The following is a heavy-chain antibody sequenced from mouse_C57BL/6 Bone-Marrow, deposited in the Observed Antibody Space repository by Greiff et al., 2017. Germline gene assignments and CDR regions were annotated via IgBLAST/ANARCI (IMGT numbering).Heavy chain of an antibody. J-gene: IGHJ4*01. D-gene: IGHD2-3*01. V-gene: IGHV2-2*01. CDR2: IWSGGST. CDR3: ARRRYDGYWYAMDY. CDR1: GFSLTSYG. Sequence: QVQLKQSGPGLVQPSQSLSITCTVSGFSLTSYGVHWVRQSPGKGLEWLGVIWSGGSTDYNAAFISRLSISKDNSKSQVFFKMNSLQADDTAIYYWARRRYDGYWYAMDYWGQGTSVTVSS.